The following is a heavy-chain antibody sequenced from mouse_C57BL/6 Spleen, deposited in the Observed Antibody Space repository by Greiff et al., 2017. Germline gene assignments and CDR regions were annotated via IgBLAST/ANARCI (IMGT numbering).Heavy chain of an antibody. V-gene: IGHV1-15*01. CDR1: GYTFTDYE. D-gene: IGHD2-10*01. J-gene: IGHJ2*01. Sequence: QVQLQQSGAELVRPGASVTLSCKASGYTFTDYEMHWVKQTPVHGLEWIGAIDPETGGTAYNQKFKGKAILTADNSSSTAYMELRSLTSEDSEVYDCTSADSDLLNIDYWGQGTTLTVSS. CDR2: IDPETGGT. CDR3: TSADSDLLNIDY.